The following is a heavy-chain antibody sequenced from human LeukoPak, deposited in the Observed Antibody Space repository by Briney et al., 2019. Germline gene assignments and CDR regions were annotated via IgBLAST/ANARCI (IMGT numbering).Heavy chain of an antibody. V-gene: IGHV1-2*02. CDR1: GYTFTGYY. J-gene: IGHJ4*02. CDR2: INPNSGDT. D-gene: IGHD3-16*01. Sequence: ASVKVSCKASGYTFTGYYMHWVRQAPGQGLEWMGWINPNSGDTNYAQKFQGRVTMTRDTSISTAYMELSRLRSDDTAVYYCARVRYRLAETYIDYWGQGTLVTVSS. CDR3: ARVRYRLAETYIDY.